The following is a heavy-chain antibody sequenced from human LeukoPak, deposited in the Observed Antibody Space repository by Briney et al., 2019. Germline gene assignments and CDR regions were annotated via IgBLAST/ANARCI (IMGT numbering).Heavy chain of an antibody. Sequence: GGSLRLSCAASGFTFSSYWMHWVRQTPGKGLVRVSRISSDGSSADYADSVKGRFTISRDNARDTLYLQMNSLRAEDTAVYYCARRRTSGDLDYWGQGTLVTVSS. J-gene: IGHJ4*02. V-gene: IGHV3-74*01. D-gene: IGHD2-2*01. CDR1: GFTFSSYW. CDR2: ISSDGSSA. CDR3: ARRRTSGDLDY.